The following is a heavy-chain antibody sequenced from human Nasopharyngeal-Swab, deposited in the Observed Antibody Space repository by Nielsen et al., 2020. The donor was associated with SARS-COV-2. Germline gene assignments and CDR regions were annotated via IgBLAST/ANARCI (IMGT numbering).Heavy chain of an antibody. J-gene: IGHJ4*02. CDR3: ARGDVVVPAASDY. Sequence: RRSLRPSCPASGFTFTIFCIHWVRQAPGKGLEWVAVIWYDGSNKYYADSVKGRLTISRDNSKNTLYLQMNSLRAEDTAVYYCARGDVVVPAASDYWGQGTLVTVSS. CDR2: IWYDGSNK. CDR1: GFTFTIFC. V-gene: IGHV3-33*01. D-gene: IGHD2-2*01.